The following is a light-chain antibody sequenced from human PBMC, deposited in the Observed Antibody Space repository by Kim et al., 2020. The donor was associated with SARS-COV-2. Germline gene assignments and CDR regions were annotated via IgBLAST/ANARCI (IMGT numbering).Light chain of an antibody. Sequence: ASVGDRVTITCRASQTISSYLAWYQQKPGKAPELLIYKTSILESGVPSRFSGSGSGTEFTLTISSLQPDDFASFYCQQYKTSPWTFGQGTKVDIK. CDR3: QQYKTSPWT. V-gene: IGKV1-5*03. CDR1: QTISSY. J-gene: IGKJ1*01. CDR2: KTS.